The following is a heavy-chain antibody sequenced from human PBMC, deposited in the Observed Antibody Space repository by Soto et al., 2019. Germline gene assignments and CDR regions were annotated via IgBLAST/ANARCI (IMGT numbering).Heavy chain of an antibody. CDR3: ARGSNIVVVVAATIDY. D-gene: IGHD2-15*01. CDR1: GYTFTSYA. CDR2: INAGNGNT. J-gene: IGHJ4*02. Sequence: ASVKVSCKASGYTFTSYAIHWVRQAPGQRLEWMGWINAGNGNTKYSQKFQGRVTITRDTSASTAYMELSSLRSEDTAVYYCARGSNIVVVVAATIDYWGQGTLVTVSS. V-gene: IGHV1-3*01.